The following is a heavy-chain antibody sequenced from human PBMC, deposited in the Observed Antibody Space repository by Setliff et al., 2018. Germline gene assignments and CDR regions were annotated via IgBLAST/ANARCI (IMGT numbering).Heavy chain of an antibody. CDR1: VGTFSSYA. V-gene: IGHV1-69*13. CDR2: IIPIFGTA. Sequence: SVKVSCKASVGTFSSYAISWVRQAPGQGLGWMGGIIPIFGTANYAQKFQGRVTITADESTSTAYMELSSLRSEDTAVYYCARDRGDYYFDYWGQGTLVTVSS. J-gene: IGHJ4*02. D-gene: IGHD4-17*01. CDR3: ARDRGDYYFDY.